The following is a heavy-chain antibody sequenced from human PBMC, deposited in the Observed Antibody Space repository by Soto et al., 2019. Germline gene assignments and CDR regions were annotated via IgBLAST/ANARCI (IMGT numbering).Heavy chain of an antibody. D-gene: IGHD6-6*01. J-gene: IGHJ4*02. CDR1: SGSFSGYY. CDR2: MSQSGNT. V-gene: IGHV4-34*01. Sequence: QVQLHQWGAGLLKPSETLSLACSIYSGSFSGYYWSWIRQPPGKGLEWIGEMSQSGNTNYSPSLKSRVSISIDTSKKQFSLNLASVSAADTAVYYCARAPKVSGSSQTRPDFWGQGTLVTVSS. CDR3: ARAPKVSGSSQTRPDF.